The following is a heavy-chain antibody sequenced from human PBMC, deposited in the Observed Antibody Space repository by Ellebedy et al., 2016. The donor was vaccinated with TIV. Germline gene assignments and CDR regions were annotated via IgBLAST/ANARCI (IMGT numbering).Heavy chain of an antibody. CDR3: PKGQRVVTAPFDY. CDR2: IDKSGRST. CDR1: GFAFSSYA. D-gene: IGHD2-21*02. V-gene: IGHV3-23*05. J-gene: IGHJ4*01. Sequence: PGGSLRLSCAASGFAFSSYAMSWVRQAPGKGLEWVSTIDKSGRSTYYADSVKGRFTSSRDNSKNTRYLQVNSLTAEDTAVYYCPKGQRVVTAPFDYWGHGTLVTVSS.